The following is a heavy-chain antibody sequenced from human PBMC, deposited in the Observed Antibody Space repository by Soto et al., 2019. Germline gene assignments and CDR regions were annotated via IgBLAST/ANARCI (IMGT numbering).Heavy chain of an antibody. D-gene: IGHD2-21*02. V-gene: IGHV1-18*01. J-gene: IGHJ4*02. CDR2: ASPLSATT. CDR1: GYTFTGYG. Sequence: QAQLVHSGAEVKEPGASVKVSCKASGYTFTGYGITWVRQAPGQGLEWMGWASPLSATTNYAPKFQGRVTMTTDTSTNMAYMELRSLRSDDTAVYYCARGGTAEADFWGQGTLVTVSS. CDR3: ARGGTAEADF.